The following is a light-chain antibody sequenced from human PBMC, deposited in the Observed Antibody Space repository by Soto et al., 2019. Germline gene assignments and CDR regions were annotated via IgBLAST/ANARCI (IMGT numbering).Light chain of an antibody. CDR3: SSYAGSNNWGV. CDR2: EVS. V-gene: IGLV2-8*01. CDR1: SSDVGGYNY. J-gene: IGLJ2*01. Sequence: QSVLTQPPSASGSPGQSVTISCTGTSSDVGGYNYVSWYQQHLGKAPKLMIYEVSKRPSGVPDRFSGSKSGNTASLTVSGLQAEDEADYYCSSYAGSNNWGVFGGGTQLTVL.